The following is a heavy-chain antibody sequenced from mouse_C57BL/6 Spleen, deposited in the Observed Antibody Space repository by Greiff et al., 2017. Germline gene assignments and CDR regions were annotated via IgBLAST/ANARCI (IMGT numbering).Heavy chain of an antibody. CDR1: GYAFSSYW. V-gene: IGHV1-80*01. J-gene: IGHJ4*01. D-gene: IGHD2-1*01. Sequence: VQLQQSGAELVKPGASVKISCKASGYAFSSYWMNWVKQRPGKGLEWIGQIYPGDGDTNYNGKFKGKATLTADKSSSTAYMQLSSLTSEDSAVYFCARGGDGNLPLYAMGCWGQGTSVTVSS. CDR3: ARGGDGNLPLYAMGC. CDR2: IYPGDGDT.